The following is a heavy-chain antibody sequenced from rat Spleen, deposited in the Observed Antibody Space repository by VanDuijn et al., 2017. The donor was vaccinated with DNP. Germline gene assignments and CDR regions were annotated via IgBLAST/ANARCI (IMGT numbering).Heavy chain of an antibody. CDR1: GFTFSSYG. CDR2: INTAGVNT. CDR3: VTHFRPGGGFDS. J-gene: IGHJ2*01. Sequence: EVQLVESGGGLVQPGRSLKLSCAASGFTFSSYGMAWVRQAPTKGLEWVASINTAGVNTYYRDSVKGRFTISRDNAKNTQNLQMDSLRSDDTATYYCVTHFRPGGGFDSWGQGVMVTVSS. V-gene: IGHV5S13*01. D-gene: IGHD1-11*01.